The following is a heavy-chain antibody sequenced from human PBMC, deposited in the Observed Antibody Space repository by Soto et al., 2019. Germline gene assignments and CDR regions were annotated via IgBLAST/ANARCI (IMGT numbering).Heavy chain of an antibody. V-gene: IGHV3-33*06. CDR1: GFTFSSYA. CDR3: AKVPGPYSGTHFYFDS. J-gene: IGHJ4*02. CDR2: IWYDGTNR. D-gene: IGHD1-26*01. Sequence: GGSLRLSCEASGFTFSSYAMHWVRQAPGRGLEWVAVIWYDGTNRDYADSVRGRFSVSRDNSKNTLHLQMDSLRAEDTAVYYCAKVPGPYSGTHFYFDSWGQGTLVTVSS.